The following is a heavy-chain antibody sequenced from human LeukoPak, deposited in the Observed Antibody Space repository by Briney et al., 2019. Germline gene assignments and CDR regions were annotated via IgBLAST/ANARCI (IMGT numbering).Heavy chain of an antibody. Sequence: ASVKVSCKASGYTFTSYDINWVRQATGQGVEWMGWMNPNSGNTGYAQKFQGRVTMTRNTSISTAYMELSSLRSQDTAVYYCARSQILSSIAVAGASWLDPWGQGTLVTVSS. V-gene: IGHV1-8*01. D-gene: IGHD6-19*01. J-gene: IGHJ5*02. CDR1: GYTFTSYD. CDR2: MNPNSGNT. CDR3: ARSQILSSIAVAGASWLDP.